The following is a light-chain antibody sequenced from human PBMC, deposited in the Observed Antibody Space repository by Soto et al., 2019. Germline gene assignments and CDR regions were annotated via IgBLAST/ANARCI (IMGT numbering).Light chain of an antibody. CDR2: DTS. Sequence: EIVLTQSPATLSLSPGETATLSCRASQSVSRYLAWYQQKPGQAIRLLIYDTSNRATGIPARFSGSGSGTDFTLTISSLEPEDFAVYYCQQRSNWPPLTFGGGTKVEIK. CDR1: QSVSRY. V-gene: IGKV3-11*01. CDR3: QQRSNWPPLT. J-gene: IGKJ4*01.